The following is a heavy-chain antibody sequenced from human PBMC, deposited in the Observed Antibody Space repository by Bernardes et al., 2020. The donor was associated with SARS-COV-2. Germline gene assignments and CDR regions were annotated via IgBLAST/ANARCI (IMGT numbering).Heavy chain of an antibody. CDR1: GASLRGNY. Sequence: LSLTCTVNGASLRGNYWAWIRQPPGKGLEWIGEVDHSGDTSYNPSLKSRVTISAATSENQFSLRVTSVTAADTAMYYCARVTMKYQLPRHFDLWGQGTLVTVSS. J-gene: IGHJ4*02. V-gene: IGHV4-34*01. CDR3: ARVTMKYQLPRHFDL. D-gene: IGHD2-2*01. CDR2: VDHSGDT.